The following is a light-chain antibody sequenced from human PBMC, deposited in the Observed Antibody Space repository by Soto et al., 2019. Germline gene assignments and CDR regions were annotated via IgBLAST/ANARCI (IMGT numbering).Light chain of an antibody. Sequence: IQVTQSPSSLSASVGDRVTITCRASQDISSYLAWYQQKPGKAPTLLIYAASTLQSGVPSRSSGSGFGTDFTLTISSLQAEDFESYYCQQLRSYPSTFGGGTKVDTK. CDR3: QQLRSYPST. V-gene: IGKV1-9*01. CDR2: AAS. CDR1: QDISSY. J-gene: IGKJ4*01.